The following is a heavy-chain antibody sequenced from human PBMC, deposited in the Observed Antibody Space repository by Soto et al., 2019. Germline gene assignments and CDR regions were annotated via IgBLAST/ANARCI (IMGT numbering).Heavy chain of an antibody. Sequence: GGSLRLSCAASGFTFSSYGMHWVRQAPGKGLEWVAVISYDGSNKYYADSVKGRFTISRDNSKNTLYLQMNSLRAEDTAVYYCAKDLAVAGYYYYGMDVWGQGTTVTDSS. CDR2: ISYDGSNK. D-gene: IGHD6-19*01. CDR1: GFTFSSYG. CDR3: AKDLAVAGYYYYGMDV. V-gene: IGHV3-30*18. J-gene: IGHJ6*02.